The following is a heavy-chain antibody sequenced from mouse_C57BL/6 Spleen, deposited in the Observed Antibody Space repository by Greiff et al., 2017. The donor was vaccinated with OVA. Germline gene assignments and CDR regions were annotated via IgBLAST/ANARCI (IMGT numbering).Heavy chain of an antibody. Sequence: DVKLQESGPGLVKPSQSLSLTCSVTGYSITSGYYWNWIRQFPGNKLEWMGYISYDGSNNYNPSLKNRISITRDTSKNQFFLKLNSVTTEDTATYYCARGEMRYYFDYWGQGTTLTVSS. J-gene: IGHJ2*01. V-gene: IGHV3-6*01. CDR2: ISYDGSN. CDR1: GYSITSGYY. CDR3: ARGEMRYYFDY.